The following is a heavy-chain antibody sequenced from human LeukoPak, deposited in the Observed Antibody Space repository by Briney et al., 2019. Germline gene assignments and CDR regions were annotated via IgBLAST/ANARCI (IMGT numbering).Heavy chain of an antibody. CDR1: GGSISSYY. J-gene: IGHJ5*02. CDR2: IYYSRST. CDR3: ARGSGVGWFDP. D-gene: IGHD1-26*01. V-gene: IGHV4-59*01. Sequence: SETLSLTCTVSGGSISSYYWSWIRQPPGKGLEWIGYIYYSRSTNYNPSLKSRVTISVDTSKNQLSLKLSSVTAADTAVYYCARGSGVGWFDPWGQGTLVTVSS.